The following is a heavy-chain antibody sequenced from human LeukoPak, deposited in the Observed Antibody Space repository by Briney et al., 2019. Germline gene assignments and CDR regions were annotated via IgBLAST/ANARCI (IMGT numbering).Heavy chain of an antibody. V-gene: IGHV1-69*06. CDR2: IIPIFGTA. CDR1: GGTFSSYA. J-gene: IGHJ4*02. D-gene: IGHD3-10*01. CDR3: ATEGKMIRGVYTDY. Sequence: SVKVSCKASGGTFSSYAISWVRQAPGQGLEWMGGIIPIFGTANYAQKFQGRVTMTADTSTDTAYMELSSLRSEDTAVYFCATEGKMIRGVYTDYWGQGTLVTVSS.